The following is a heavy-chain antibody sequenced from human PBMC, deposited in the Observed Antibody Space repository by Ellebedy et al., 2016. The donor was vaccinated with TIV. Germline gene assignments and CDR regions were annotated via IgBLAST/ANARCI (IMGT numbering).Heavy chain of an antibody. J-gene: IGHJ4*02. Sequence: GESLKISXKGSGYSFASYWIGWVRQMPGKGLEWMGIIYPGDSDTRYSPSFQGQVTISADKSITTAYLQWSSLKASDTAMYYCARRAYGPDSVVFFDYWGQGTPVTVSS. D-gene: IGHD4-17*01. CDR1: GYSFASYW. CDR2: IYPGDSDT. V-gene: IGHV5-51*01. CDR3: ARRAYGPDSVVFFDY.